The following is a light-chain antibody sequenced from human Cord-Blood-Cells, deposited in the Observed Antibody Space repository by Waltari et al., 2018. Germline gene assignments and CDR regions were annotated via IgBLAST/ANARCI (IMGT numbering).Light chain of an antibody. CDR2: DVS. CDR3: CSYAGSYTYV. J-gene: IGLJ1*01. Sequence: QSALTQPRSVSGSPGQSVTISCTGTSSDVGGYNYISWYQQHPGKAPKHMIYDVSKRPSGVPDRFSGSKSGNTASLTISGLQAGDEADYYCCSYAGSYTYVFGTGTKVTVL. CDR1: SSDVGGYNY. V-gene: IGLV2-11*01.